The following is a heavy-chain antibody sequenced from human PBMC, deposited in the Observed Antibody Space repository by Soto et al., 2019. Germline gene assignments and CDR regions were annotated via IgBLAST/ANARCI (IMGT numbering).Heavy chain of an antibody. J-gene: IGHJ1*01. CDR1: GYTFTSYD. D-gene: IGHD5-12*01. CDR2: MNPNSGNT. CDR3: ARTVEMATISEFQH. Sequence: QVQLVQSGAEVKKPGASVKVSCKASGYTFTSYDINWVRQATGQGLEWMGWMNPNSGNTGYAQKFQGRVTMTRNTSISTAYMELSSLRSEDTAVYYCARTVEMATISEFQHWGQGTLVTVSS. V-gene: IGHV1-8*01.